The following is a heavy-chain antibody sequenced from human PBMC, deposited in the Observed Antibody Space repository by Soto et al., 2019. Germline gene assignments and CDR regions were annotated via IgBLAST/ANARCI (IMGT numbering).Heavy chain of an antibody. Sequence: EVQLLESGGGLVQPGGSLRLSCAASGFTFSNYAMSWVRQAPGKGLEWVSSVSGSGGNKYYTDSVKGRFTISRDNYKNTVFLRMYGLRAEDTAVYYCANGFSQQLVPFDYWGQGTLVIVSS. D-gene: IGHD6-13*01. CDR3: ANGFSQQLVPFDY. CDR1: GFTFSNYA. J-gene: IGHJ4*02. V-gene: IGHV3-23*01. CDR2: VSGSGGNK.